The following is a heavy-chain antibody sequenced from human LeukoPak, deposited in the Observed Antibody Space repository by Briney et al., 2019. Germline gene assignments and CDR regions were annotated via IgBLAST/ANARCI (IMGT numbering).Heavy chain of an antibody. CDR2: IYYSGST. J-gene: IGHJ4*02. CDR3: ARGYCSGGSCYLVDY. V-gene: IGHV4-59*01. CDR1: GGSISSYY. Sequence: SETLSLTCTVSGGSISSYYWSWIRQPPGKGLEWIGYIYYSGSTNYNPSLKSRVTISVDTSKNQFSLKLSSVTAADTAVYYCARGYCSGGSCYLVDYWGQGTLVTVSS. D-gene: IGHD2-15*01.